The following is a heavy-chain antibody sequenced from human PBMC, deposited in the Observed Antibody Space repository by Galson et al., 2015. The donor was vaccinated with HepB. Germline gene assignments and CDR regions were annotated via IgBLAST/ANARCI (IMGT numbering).Heavy chain of an antibody. V-gene: IGHV3-30*04. J-gene: IGHJ4*02. CDR1: GFTFSSYA. CDR2: ISYDGSNK. D-gene: IGHD6-13*01. Sequence: SLRLSCAASGFTFSSYAMHWVRQAPGKGLEWVAVISYDGSNKYYADSVKGRFTISRDNSKNTLYLQMNSLRAEDTAVYYCARSTSSNFDYWGQGTLVTVSS. CDR3: ARSTSSNFDY.